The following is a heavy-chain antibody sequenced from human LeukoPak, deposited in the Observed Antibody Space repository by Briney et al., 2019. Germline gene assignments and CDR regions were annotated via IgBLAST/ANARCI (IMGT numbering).Heavy chain of an antibody. CDR2: IWYDGSNK. CDR3: ARDALELLALSWYFDY. J-gene: IGHJ4*02. Sequence: GGSLRLSCAASGFTFSSYGMRWVRQAPGKGLEWVAVIWYDGSNKYYADSVKGRFTISRDNSKNTLYLQMNSLRAEDTAVYYCARDALELLALSWYFDYWGQGTLVTVSS. CDR1: GFTFSSYG. D-gene: IGHD1-7*01. V-gene: IGHV3-33*01.